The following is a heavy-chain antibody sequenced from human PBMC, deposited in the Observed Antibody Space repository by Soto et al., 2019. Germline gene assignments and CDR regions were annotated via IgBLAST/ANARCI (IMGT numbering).Heavy chain of an antibody. CDR1: GYTFTSYY. D-gene: IGHD3-22*01. CDR3: ARAVYYDSSGFYYDC. J-gene: IGHJ4*02. V-gene: IGHV1-46*01. CDR2: INPSGGST. Sequence: ASVKVSCTASGYTFTSYYMHWVRQAPGQGLEWMGIINPSGGSTNYLQKFQGRITMTRDTSTSTVYMELSSLRSEDTAVYFCARAVYYDSSGFYYDCWGQGSLVTVSS.